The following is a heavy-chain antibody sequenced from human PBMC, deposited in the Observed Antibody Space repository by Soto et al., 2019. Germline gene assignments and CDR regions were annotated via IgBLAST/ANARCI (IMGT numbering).Heavy chain of an antibody. CDR1: GGSISSYY. CDR2: IYYSGST. CDR3: ARERPDEGFWFDP. J-gene: IGHJ5*02. V-gene: IGHV4-59*01. Sequence: SETLSLTCTVSGGSISSYYWSWIRQPPGKGLEWIGYIYYSGSTNYNPSLKSRVTISVDTSKNQFSLKLSSVTAADTAVYYCARERPDEGFWFDPWGQGTLVTVSS.